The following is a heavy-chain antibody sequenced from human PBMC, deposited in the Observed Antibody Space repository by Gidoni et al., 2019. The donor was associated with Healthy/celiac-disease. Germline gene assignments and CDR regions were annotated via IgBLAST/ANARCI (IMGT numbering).Heavy chain of an antibody. J-gene: IGHJ4*02. D-gene: IGHD6-19*01. CDR2: IYSGGST. CDR1: GFTVSSTD. CDR3: AIDLLSSGWYDY. Sequence: EVQLVESGGGLIQPGGSLRLSCAASGFTVSSTDMRWVRQAPGKGLEGVSVIYSGGSTYYADSVKGRFTISRDNSKNTLYLQMNSLRAEDTAVYYCAIDLLSSGWYDYWGQGTLVTVSS. V-gene: IGHV3-53*01.